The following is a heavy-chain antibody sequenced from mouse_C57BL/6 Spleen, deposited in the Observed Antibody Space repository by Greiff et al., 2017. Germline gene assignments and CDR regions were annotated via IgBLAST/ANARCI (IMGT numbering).Heavy chain of an antibody. CDR3: ARQDGNSVHDFDY. CDR2: FNPGSGGT. CDR1: GYAFTNYL. J-gene: IGHJ2*01. D-gene: IGHD2-1*01. Sequence: VQLQQSGAELVRPGTSVKVSCKASGYAFTNYLIEWVKQRPGQGLEWIGVFNPGSGGTNYNEKFKGKATLTADKSSSTAYMQLSSLTSEDSAVYFCARQDGNSVHDFDYWGQGTTLTVSS. V-gene: IGHV1-54*01.